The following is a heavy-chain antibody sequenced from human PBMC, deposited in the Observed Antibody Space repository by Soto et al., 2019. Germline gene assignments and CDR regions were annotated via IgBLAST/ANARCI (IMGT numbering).Heavy chain of an antibody. CDR1: GGSFSGYY. Sequence: QVQLQQWGAGLLKPSETLSLTCAVYGGSFSGYYWSWIRQPPGKGLEWIGEINHSGSTNYNPSLKSGVTIPVDRSTNQFSLNLSSVTAADTAVYYCAREVGYKYFDYWGQGTLVTVSS. CDR2: INHSGST. D-gene: IGHD5-12*01. J-gene: IGHJ4*02. CDR3: AREVGYKYFDY. V-gene: IGHV4-34*01.